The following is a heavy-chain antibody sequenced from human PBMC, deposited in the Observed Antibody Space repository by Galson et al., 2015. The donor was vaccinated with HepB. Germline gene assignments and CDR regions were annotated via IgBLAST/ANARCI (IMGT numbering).Heavy chain of an antibody. J-gene: IGHJ6*02. Sequence: SVKVSCKASGYTFTSYYMHWVRQAPGQGLEWMGRINPSSGSTRYAQKFQGRVTMTRDTSTSTAYMELSSLRSEDTAVYYCARDKIGNCCRTSWNTAHLDVWGQGTTVTVSS. CDR3: ARDKIGNCCRTSWNTAHLDV. D-gene: IGHD2-2*01. V-gene: IGHV1-46*01. CDR1: GYTFTSYY. CDR2: INPSSGST.